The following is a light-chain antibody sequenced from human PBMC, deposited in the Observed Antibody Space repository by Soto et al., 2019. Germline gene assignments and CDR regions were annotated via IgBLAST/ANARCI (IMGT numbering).Light chain of an antibody. J-gene: IGLJ2*01. CDR1: SSDVGGYNY. CDR3: SSFVGNNNLV. CDR2: EVS. Sequence: QSALTQPPSASGSPGQSVTISCTGTSSDVGGYNYVSWYQQHPGKAPKLMISEVSKRPSGVPDRFSGSKSGNTASLTGSGLQAEDEADYYCSSFVGNNNLVFGGGTKLTVL. V-gene: IGLV2-8*01.